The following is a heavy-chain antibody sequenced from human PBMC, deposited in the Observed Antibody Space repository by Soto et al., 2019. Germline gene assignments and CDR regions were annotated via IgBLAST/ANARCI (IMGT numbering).Heavy chain of an antibody. CDR1: VVSISSGGHY. CDR2: IYYSGST. Sequence: PSDTLSLTCTFSVVSISSGGHYCSWIRQHPWKGLEWIGYIYYSGSTYYNPSLKSRVTISVDTSKNQFSLKLSSVTAADTAVYYCARSYFDFYDSSGHMAFDIWGQGTIFTVTS. J-gene: IGHJ3*02. D-gene: IGHD3-22*01. CDR3: ARSYFDFYDSSGHMAFDI. V-gene: IGHV4-31*03.